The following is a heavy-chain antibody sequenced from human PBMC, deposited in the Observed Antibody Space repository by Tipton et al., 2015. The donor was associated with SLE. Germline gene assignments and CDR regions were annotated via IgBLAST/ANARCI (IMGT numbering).Heavy chain of an antibody. CDR3: ARARHYYDSSGCFDY. Sequence: TLSLTCTVSGGSVSSGSYYWSWIRQPPGKGLEWIGYIYYSGSTNYNPSLKSRVTISVDTSKNQFSLKLSSVTAADTAVYYCARARHYYDSSGCFDYWGQGTLVTVSS. J-gene: IGHJ4*02. V-gene: IGHV4-61*01. CDR2: IYYSGST. CDR1: GGSVSSGSYY. D-gene: IGHD3-22*01.